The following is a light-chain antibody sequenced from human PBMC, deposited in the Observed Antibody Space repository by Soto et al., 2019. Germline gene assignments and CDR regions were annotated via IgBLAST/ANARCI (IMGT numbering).Light chain of an antibody. J-gene: IGKJ1*01. CDR2: DAS. CDR3: QQRSNCHSPT. CDR1: QIISSSY. V-gene: IGKV3D-20*02. Sequence: EIVLTQSPGTLSVSLGDRATLSFRASQIISSSYVAWYQQKPGQAPSLLIYDASNRATGIPARFCGSGSGTKVTLTISSLQPPDVAVSYCQQRSNCHSPTFGQGTKVDIK.